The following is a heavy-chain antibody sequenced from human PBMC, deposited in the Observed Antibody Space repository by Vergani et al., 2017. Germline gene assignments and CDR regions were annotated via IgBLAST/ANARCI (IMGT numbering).Heavy chain of an antibody. CDR3: ARDRNDFWSGYYSHGMDV. CDR1: GYSFTRYD. J-gene: IGHJ6*02. D-gene: IGHD3-3*01. V-gene: IGHV1-8*01. Sequence: QVQLEQSGAEMMRPGASVKVSCKPSGYSFTRYDINWVRQATGQGLEWMGWMTPNSGNTGYAQKFQGRVTMTRDTSISTAYMELSRLRSDDTAVYYCARDRNDFWSGYYSHGMDVWGQGTTVTVSS. CDR2: MTPNSGNT.